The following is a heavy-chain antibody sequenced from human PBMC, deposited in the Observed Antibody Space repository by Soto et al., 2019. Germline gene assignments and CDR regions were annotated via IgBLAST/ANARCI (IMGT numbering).Heavy chain of an antibody. CDR3: ARHSLALRKNNWFDP. CDR2: IFYLGSS. Sequence: SETLSLTCTVSGDPIISSDFYWGWVRQPPGKGLEWIGSIFYLGSSYYNPSLKSRVTMSVDTSKNQFSLRLRSVTAADTALYFCARHSLALRKNNWFDPWGQGIMVTVSS. J-gene: IGHJ5*02. CDR1: GDPIISSDFY. D-gene: IGHD3-3*02. V-gene: IGHV4-39*01.